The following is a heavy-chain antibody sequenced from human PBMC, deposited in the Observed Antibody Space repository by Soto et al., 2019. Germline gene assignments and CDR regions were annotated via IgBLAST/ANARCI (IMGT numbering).Heavy chain of an antibody. J-gene: IGHJ2*01. V-gene: IGHV3-30*18. D-gene: IGHD4-17*01. CDR2: ISYDGSNK. CDR1: GFTFSSYG. Sequence: QVQLVESGGGMVQPGRSLRLSCAASGFTFSSYGMHWVRQAPGKGLEWVAVISYDGSNKYYADSVKGRFTISRDNSKNTLYLQMNSLRAEDTAVYYCAKESYGDYGYFDLWGRGTLVTVSS. CDR3: AKESYGDYGYFDL.